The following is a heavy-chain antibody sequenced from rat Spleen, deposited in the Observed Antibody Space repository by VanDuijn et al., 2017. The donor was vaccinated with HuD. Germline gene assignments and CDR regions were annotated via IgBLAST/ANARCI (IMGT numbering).Heavy chain of an antibody. Sequence: QVQLKESGPGLVQPSQTLSLTCTVSGLSLISNSVSWIRQPSGKGPEWMGRMWYDGDTAYNSPLKSRLSIRRDTSKSQVFLKMNSLQTEDTAIYFCTRWTTPYVMDAWGQGASVTVSS. D-gene: IGHD1-10*01. CDR1: GLSLISNS. J-gene: IGHJ4*01. CDR3: TRWTTPYVMDA. CDR2: MWYDGDT. V-gene: IGHV2-47*01.